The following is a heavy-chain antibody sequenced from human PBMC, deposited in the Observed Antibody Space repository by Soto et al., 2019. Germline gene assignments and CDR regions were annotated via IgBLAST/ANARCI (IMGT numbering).Heavy chain of an antibody. D-gene: IGHD3-22*01. CDR3: TTGYRSGYFDY. J-gene: IGHJ4*02. CDR2: IVVASGDA. V-gene: IGHV1-58*01. CDR1: GFTFSSYT. Sequence: QMQLVQSGPEVKKPGTSLKVSCKASGFTFSSYTVQWVRQARGQRLEWIGGIVVASGDANYAQKFQERVTITRDMSTSTAYLELSSLKSEDTAVYYCTTGYRSGYFDYWGQGALVTVSS.